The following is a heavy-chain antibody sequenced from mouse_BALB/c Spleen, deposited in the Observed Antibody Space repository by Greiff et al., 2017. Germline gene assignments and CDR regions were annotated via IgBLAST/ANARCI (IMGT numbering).Heavy chain of an antibody. J-gene: IGHJ4*01. Sequence: QVQLQQSGAELAKPGASVKMSCKASGYTFTSYWMHWVKQRPGQGLEWIGYINPSTGYTEYNQKFKDKATLTADKSSSTAYMQLSSLTSEDSAVYYCARWGWAFYAMDYWGQGTSVTVSS. V-gene: IGHV1-7*01. D-gene: IGHD3-3*01. CDR3: ARWGWAFYAMDY. CDR1: GYTFTSYW. CDR2: INPSTGYT.